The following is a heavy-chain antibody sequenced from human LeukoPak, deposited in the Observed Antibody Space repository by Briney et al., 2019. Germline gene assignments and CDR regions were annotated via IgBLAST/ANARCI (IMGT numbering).Heavy chain of an antibody. CDR2: IKQDGSEK. CDR3: ARAAYDYVWGSYRHPDY. V-gene: IGHV3-7*01. Sequence: PGGSLRLSCAASGFTFSSYWMSWVRQAPGKGLEWVANIKQDGSEKYYEDSVKGRFTISRDNAKNSLYLQMNSLRAEDTAVYYCARAAYDYVWGSYRHPDYWGQGTLVTVSS. CDR1: GFTFSSYW. D-gene: IGHD3-16*02. J-gene: IGHJ4*02.